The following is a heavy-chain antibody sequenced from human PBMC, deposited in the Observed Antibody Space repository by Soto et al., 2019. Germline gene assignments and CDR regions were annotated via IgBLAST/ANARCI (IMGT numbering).Heavy chain of an antibody. CDR1: GFPFSSYS. CDR3: AKDNIKYSSGPKAPFDY. Sequence: GGSLSLSCAASGFPFSSYSMSWVRQAPGKGLEWVSAISGSGGSTYYADSVKGRFTISRDNSKNTLYLQMNSLRAEDTAVYYCAKDNIKYSSGPKAPFDYWGQGTLVTVSS. V-gene: IGHV3-23*01. J-gene: IGHJ4*02. D-gene: IGHD6-19*01. CDR2: ISGSGGST.